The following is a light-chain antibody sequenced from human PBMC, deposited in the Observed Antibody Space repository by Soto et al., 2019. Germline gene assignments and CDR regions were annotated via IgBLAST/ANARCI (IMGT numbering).Light chain of an antibody. CDR1: XXXVYSDGNTY. CDR3: MQGTHWPPT. J-gene: IGKJ1*01. Sequence: DVGMPQSPVSLPFSLLQSSATSRRSSXXXVYSDGNTYLNWFQQRPGQSPRRLIYKVSNRDSGVPDRFSGSGSGTDFTLKISRVEAEDVGVYYCMQGTHWPPTFGQGTKVDI. V-gene: IGKV2-30*01. CDR2: KVS.